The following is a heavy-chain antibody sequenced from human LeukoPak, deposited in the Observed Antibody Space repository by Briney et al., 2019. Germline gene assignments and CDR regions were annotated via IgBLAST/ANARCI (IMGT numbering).Heavy chain of an antibody. CDR2: IYYSGGNT. Sequence: HPGVSLRLSCAASGFMFSNFAMSWVRQAPGKGLEWVSTIYYSGGNTYSADSVKGRFTISRDNAKNTLYLQMNSLRAEDTAVYYCAKDQGQAVVPRRFDYWGQGTLVTVSS. V-gene: IGHV3-23*01. D-gene: IGHD2-2*01. CDR3: AKDQGQAVVPRRFDY. CDR1: GFMFSNFA. J-gene: IGHJ4*02.